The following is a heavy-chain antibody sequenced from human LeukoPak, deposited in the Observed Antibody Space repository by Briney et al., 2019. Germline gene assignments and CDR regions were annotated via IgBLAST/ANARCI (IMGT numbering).Heavy chain of an antibody. CDR3: ARQNYGAAPLRY. CDR1: GASISSYW. Sequence: SETLSLTCTVSGASISSYWWSWIRQPAGKGLEGIGRVYTSGTTTYNPPLRSRVTMSVDTSKNQLSLTLSSVTAADTAVYYCARQNYGAAPLRYWGQGTLVTVSS. D-gene: IGHD4/OR15-4a*01. CDR2: VYTSGTT. J-gene: IGHJ4*02. V-gene: IGHV4-4*07.